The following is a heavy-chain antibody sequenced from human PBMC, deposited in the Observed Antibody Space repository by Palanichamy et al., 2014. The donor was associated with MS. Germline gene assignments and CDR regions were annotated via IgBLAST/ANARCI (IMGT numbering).Heavy chain of an antibody. Sequence: QPQLQESGPGLVKPSETLSLTCTVSGGSVRGHYWAWVRQAPGKWPEWIGSVYSSGSTYYNPSLQSRVTMFVDLSKNQFSLNLRPVTAADTAVYFCARQSYCASGSRSGVGWFDPWGQGTLVTVSS. CDR3: ARQSYCASGSRSGVGWFDP. CDR2: VYSSGST. V-gene: IGHV4-39*01. J-gene: IGHJ5*02. CDR1: GGSVRGHY. D-gene: IGHD2-21*01.